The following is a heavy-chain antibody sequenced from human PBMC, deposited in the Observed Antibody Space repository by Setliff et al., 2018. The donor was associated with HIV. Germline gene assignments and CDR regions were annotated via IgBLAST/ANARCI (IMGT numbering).Heavy chain of an antibody. CDR2: AYYSGST. CDR1: GGSMNNYY. J-gene: IGHJ4*02. Sequence: SETLSLTCTVFGGSMNNYYWNWIRQSPGKGLEWIGYAYYSGSTKYSPSLKSRVSISLDPSTKQVSLKMTSVTAADTAVFYCVRGVPLLPPHNWGQGTLVTVSS. D-gene: IGHD2-21*02. CDR3: VRGVPLLPPHN. V-gene: IGHV4-59*12.